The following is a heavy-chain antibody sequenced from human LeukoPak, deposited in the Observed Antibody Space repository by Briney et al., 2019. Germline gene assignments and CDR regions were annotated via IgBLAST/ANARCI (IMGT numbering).Heavy chain of an antibody. CDR3: AREDSYYYGSGSYPFDY. D-gene: IGHD3-10*01. V-gene: IGHV3-21*01. Sequence: GGSLRLSCAASGFTFSSYSMNWVRQAPGKGLEWVSSISSSSSYVYYADSVKGRFTISRDNAKNSLYLQMNSLRAEDTAVYYCAREDSYYYGSGSYPFDYWGQGTLVTVSS. CDR2: ISSSSSYV. J-gene: IGHJ4*02. CDR1: GFTFSSYS.